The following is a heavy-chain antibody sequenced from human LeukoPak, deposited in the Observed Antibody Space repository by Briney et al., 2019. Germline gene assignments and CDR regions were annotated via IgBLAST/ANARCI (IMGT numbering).Heavy chain of an antibody. CDR1: GLTFSNYA. D-gene: IGHD3-16*01. J-gene: IGHJ4*02. Sequence: GGSLRLSCAASGLTFSNYAMSWVRQAPRKGPEWLSTFSASGANTYYADSVRGRFTISRDNSKDTLYLQMDGLRAEDTAFYYCARSPLSTLKSFDSWGQGTLVSVSS. CDR3: ARSPLSTLKSFDS. CDR2: FSASGANT. V-gene: IGHV3-23*01.